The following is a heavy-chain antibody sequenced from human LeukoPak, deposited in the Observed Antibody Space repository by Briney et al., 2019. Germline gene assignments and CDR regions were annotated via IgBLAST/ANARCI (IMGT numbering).Heavy chain of an antibody. CDR1: GFTFRNYW. Sequence: GGSLRLSCAASGFTFRNYWMTWVRQAPGKGLEWVAYIKQDGSEKNYVDSVKGRFTISRDNAKNSLFLQMNSLRAEDTAVYYCARHSNGWSEGTYWGQGTLVTVTS. V-gene: IGHV3-7*03. D-gene: IGHD6-19*01. J-gene: IGHJ4*02. CDR2: IKQDGSEK. CDR3: ARHSNGWSEGTY.